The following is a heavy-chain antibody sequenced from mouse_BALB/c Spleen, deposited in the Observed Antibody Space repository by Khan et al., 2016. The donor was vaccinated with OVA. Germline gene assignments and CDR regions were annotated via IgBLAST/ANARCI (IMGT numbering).Heavy chain of an antibody. CDR1: GDSITSGY. Sequence: EVQLQESGPSLVKPSQTLSLTCSVTGDSITSGYWSWIRKFPGNKLEYMGYMIYTGYTYYNPSPKSRISITRHKSKNQYYLQLNSVTTEDTATYYCARSTYRYAFVYWGQGTLVTVSA. D-gene: IGHD2-14*01. CDR2: MIYTGYT. V-gene: IGHV3-8*02. J-gene: IGHJ3*01. CDR3: ARSTYRYAFVY.